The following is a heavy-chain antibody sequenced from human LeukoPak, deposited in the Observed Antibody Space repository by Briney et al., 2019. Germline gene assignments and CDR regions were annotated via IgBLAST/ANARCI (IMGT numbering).Heavy chain of an antibody. V-gene: IGHV3-74*01. D-gene: IGHD1-26*01. CDR2: INSDGSST. CDR1: GFTFSSYG. J-gene: IGHJ6*03. Sequence: GGSLRLSCAASGFTFSSYGMHWVRQAPGKGLVLGSRINSDGSSTTYADSVKGRVTISRDNDKNTLYLQMNRLKTEETAVYYCTREGGWELDDYYSYYYMDVWGKGTTVTISS. CDR3: TREGGWELDDYYSYYYMDV.